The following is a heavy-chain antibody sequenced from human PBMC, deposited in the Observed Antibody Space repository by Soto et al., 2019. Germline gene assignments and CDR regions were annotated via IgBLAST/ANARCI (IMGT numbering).Heavy chain of an antibody. V-gene: IGHV3-30*18. J-gene: IGHJ5*02. Sequence: HPGGSLRLSCAASGFTFSSYGMHWVRQAPGKGLEWVAVISYDGSNKYYADSVKGRFTISRDNSKNTLYLQMNSLRAEDTAVYYCAKDVKGRHDYSNYWGSSWFDPWGQGTLVTVSS. CDR3: AKDVKGRHDYSNYWGSSWFDP. CDR1: GFTFSSYG. CDR2: ISYDGSNK. D-gene: IGHD4-4*01.